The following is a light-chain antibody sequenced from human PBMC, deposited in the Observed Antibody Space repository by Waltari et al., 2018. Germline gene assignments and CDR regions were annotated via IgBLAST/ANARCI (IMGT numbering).Light chain of an antibody. CDR2: GAS. CDR1: QSVSSSY. CDR3: QQYGSSPWT. Sequence: EIVLTQSPGTLSLSPGERATLSCRASQSVSSSYLAWYQQKPGQAPRLLIYGASSRATGIPDRFSGSGSGTDFTLTISRPEPEDFAVNYCQQYGSSPWTFGQGTKVEIK. V-gene: IGKV3-20*01. J-gene: IGKJ1*01.